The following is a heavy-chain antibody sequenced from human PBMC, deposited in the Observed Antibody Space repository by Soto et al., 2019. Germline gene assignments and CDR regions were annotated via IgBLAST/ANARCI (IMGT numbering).Heavy chain of an antibody. CDR2: ISAYNGNT. CDR3: ARHRDYDILTGYSNYMDV. V-gene: IGHV1-18*01. D-gene: IGHD3-9*01. J-gene: IGHJ6*03. Sequence: SVKVSCKASGYTFTSYGISWVRQAPGQGLEWMGWISAYNGNTSYAQKLQGRVTMTTDTSTSTAYMELRSLRSDDTAVYYCARHRDYDILTGYSNYMDVWGKGTTVTVSS. CDR1: GYTFTSYG.